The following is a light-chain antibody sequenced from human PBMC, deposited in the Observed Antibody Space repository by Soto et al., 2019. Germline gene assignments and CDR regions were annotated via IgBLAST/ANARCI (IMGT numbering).Light chain of an antibody. V-gene: IGKV1-5*03. CDR3: QQYETYSGT. CDR2: RAS. J-gene: IGKJ3*01. Sequence: DIQMTQSPSSLSASVGDRVTITCPASQIINTWLAWYQQKPGKAPKLLIYRASNLVNGVPSRFSGSGSGTEFTLTISSLQPDDFSIYYCQQYETYSGTFGPGTKVDL. CDR1: QIINTW.